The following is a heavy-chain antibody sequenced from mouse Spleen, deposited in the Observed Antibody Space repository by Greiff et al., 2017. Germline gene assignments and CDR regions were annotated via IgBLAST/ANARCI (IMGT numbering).Heavy chain of an antibody. J-gene: IGHJ4*01. V-gene: IGHV1-42*01. Sequence: EVKLLESGPELVKPGASVKISCKASGYSFTGYYMNWVKQSPEKSLEWIGEINPSTGGTTYNQKFKAKATLTVDKSSSTAYMQLKSLTSEDSAVYYCARRYYYGMGDAKDYWGQGTSVTVSS. D-gene: IGHD1-1*01. CDR2: INPSTGGT. CDR3: ARRYYYGMGDAKDY. CDR1: GYSFTGYY.